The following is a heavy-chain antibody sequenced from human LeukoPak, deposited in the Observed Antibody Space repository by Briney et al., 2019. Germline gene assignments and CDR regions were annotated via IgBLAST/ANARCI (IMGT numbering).Heavy chain of an antibody. CDR3: ARKRGIAAPFDP. D-gene: IGHD6-6*01. J-gene: IGHJ5*02. CDR1: GYSISSGYY. Sequence: PSETLSLTCAVSGYSISSGYYWGWIRQPPGKGLEWIGYIYYSGSTNYNPSLKSRVTITVDTSKNQFSLKLSSVTAADTAVYYCARKRGIAAPFDPWGQGTLVTVSS. CDR2: IYYSGST. V-gene: IGHV4-61*01.